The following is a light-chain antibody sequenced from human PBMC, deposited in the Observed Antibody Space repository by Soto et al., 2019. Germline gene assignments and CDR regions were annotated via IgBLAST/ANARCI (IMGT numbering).Light chain of an antibody. Sequence: EIVMTQSPATLSVSPGERATLSCRASQSVSSDLAWYQQKPGQAPRLLIYDASTSTTGIPVRFSGSGSGTELSLTISSLQSEDFALYSWQQYNKWPPLTFGGGTKVEI. CDR2: DAS. V-gene: IGKV3-15*01. CDR3: QQYNKWPPLT. J-gene: IGKJ4*01. CDR1: QSVSSD.